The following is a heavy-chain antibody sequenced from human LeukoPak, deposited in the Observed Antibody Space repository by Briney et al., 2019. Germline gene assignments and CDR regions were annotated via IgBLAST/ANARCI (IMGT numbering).Heavy chain of an antibody. CDR3: ARGEGIAAAGSAPPFDY. V-gene: IGHV3-74*01. CDR1: GFTFSRHW. CDR2: INGDASET. D-gene: IGHD6-13*01. Sequence: GGSLRLSCAASGFTFSRHWMHWVRHAPGKGLEWISRINGDASETNYADFVKGRFAVSRDNAKNTMYLQISSLRDEDTAVYYCARGEGIAAAGSAPPFDYWGQGTLVTVSS. J-gene: IGHJ4*02.